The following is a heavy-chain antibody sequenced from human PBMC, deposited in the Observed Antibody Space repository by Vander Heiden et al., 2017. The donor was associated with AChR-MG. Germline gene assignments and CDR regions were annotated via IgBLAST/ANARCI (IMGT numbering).Heavy chain of an antibody. V-gene: IGHV4-4*07. Sequence: QVQLQESGPGLVKPSETLPLTCTVTGASISSYYWSWIRQPAGKGLEWIGRIYTSGSTNYNPSLKSRVTMSVDTSKNQFSLKLSSVTAADTAVYYCARDQGGGYDSYYYGMDVWGQGTTVTVSS. CDR3: ARDQGGGYDSYYYGMDV. J-gene: IGHJ6*02. CDR2: IYTSGST. D-gene: IGHD5-12*01. CDR1: GASISSYY.